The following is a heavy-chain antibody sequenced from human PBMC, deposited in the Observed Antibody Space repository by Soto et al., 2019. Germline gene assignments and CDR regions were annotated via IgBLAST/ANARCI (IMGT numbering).Heavy chain of an antibody. J-gene: IGHJ4*02. CDR1: GGSVSSSSYH. CDR2: VYYSGTT. V-gene: IGHV4-39*01. CDR3: ARYLSGQVVDN. Sequence: SETLCLTCTVSGGSVSSSSYHWGWVRQPPGKGLEWIGTVYYSGTTYYNPSLKSRVTISVDTSENQFSLKLNSVTATDTAVYFCARYLSGQVVDNWGQGTLVTVSS.